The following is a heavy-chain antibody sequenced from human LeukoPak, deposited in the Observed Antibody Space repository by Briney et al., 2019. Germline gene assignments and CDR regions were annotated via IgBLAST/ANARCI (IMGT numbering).Heavy chain of an antibody. J-gene: IGHJ4*02. V-gene: IGHV4-59*01. CDR1: DGSISSYY. CDR2: IYYSGST. CDR3: ARAHKDCSSASCPFDY. Sequence: SETLSLTCTVSDGSISSYYWSWIRQPPGKGLEWIGYIYYSGSTNYNPSLKSRVTISVDTSKNQFSLKLSSVTAADTAVYYCARAHKDCSSASCPFDYWGQGTLVTVSS. D-gene: IGHD2-2*01.